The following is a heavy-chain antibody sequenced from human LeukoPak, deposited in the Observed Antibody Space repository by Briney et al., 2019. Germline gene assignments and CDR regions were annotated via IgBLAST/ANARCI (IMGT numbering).Heavy chain of an antibody. V-gene: IGHV3-21*01. CDR1: GFTFSSYT. D-gene: IGHD3-22*01. CDR2: ISSSGTYI. J-gene: IGHJ4*02. Sequence: KPGGSLRLSCAASGFTFSSYTMNWVRQAPGKGLEWVSSISSSGTYIHYADSVKGRFTVSRDNAKNSLYLQMSSLRAEETAVYYCARDYYYDSSGSYLYWGQGTLVTVSS. CDR3: ARDYYYDSSGSYLY.